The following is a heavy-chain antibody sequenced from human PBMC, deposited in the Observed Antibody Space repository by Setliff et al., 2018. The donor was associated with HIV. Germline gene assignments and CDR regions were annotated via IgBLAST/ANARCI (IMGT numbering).Heavy chain of an antibody. CDR3: ARDRERGQYSRSAVGGYYYYYMDV. V-gene: IGHV1-18*01. CDR2: ISPYNGDT. Sequence: GISWVRQAPGQGLEWMGWISPYNGDTRYAQKVQGRVTLTRDTSTSTVYMELSRLKSDDTAAYYCARDRERGQYSRSAVGGYYYYYMDVWGKGTTVTVSS. J-gene: IGHJ6*03. D-gene: IGHD6-6*01. CDR1: G.